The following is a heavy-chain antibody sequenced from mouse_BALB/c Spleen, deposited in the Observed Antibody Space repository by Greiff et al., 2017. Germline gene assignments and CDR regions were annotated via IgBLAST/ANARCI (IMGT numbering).Heavy chain of an antibody. V-gene: IGHV1S29*02. CDR1: GYTFTDYN. CDR2: IYPGNGGT. J-gene: IGHJ3*01. CDR3: ARDGYYAFAY. D-gene: IGHD2-3*01. Sequence: EVQLQQSGPELVKPGASVKISCKASGYTFTDYNMHWVKQSHGKSLEWIGYIYPGNGGTSYNQKFKGKATLTADTSSSTAYMQISSLTSEDSAVYFCARDGYYAFAYWGQGTLVTVSA.